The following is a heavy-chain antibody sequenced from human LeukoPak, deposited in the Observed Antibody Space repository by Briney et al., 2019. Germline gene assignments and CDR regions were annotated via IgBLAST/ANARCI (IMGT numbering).Heavy chain of an antibody. D-gene: IGHD6-13*01. V-gene: IGHV3-53*05. CDR1: GFTVSSNY. CDR2: IYSGGST. Sequence: TGGSLRLSCAASGFTVSSNYMSWVRQAPGKGLEWVSVIYSGGSTYYADSVKGRFTISRDNSKNTLYLQMNSLRAEDTAVYYCARGPWAAAGTEASRGFDYWGQGTLVTVSS. J-gene: IGHJ4*02. CDR3: ARGPWAAAGTEASRGFDY.